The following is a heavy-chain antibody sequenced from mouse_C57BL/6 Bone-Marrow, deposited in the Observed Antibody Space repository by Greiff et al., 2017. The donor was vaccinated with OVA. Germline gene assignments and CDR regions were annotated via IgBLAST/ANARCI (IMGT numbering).Heavy chain of an antibody. CDR1: GYTFTSYW. D-gene: IGHD2-14*01. CDR3: ARSSYRLYAMDY. V-gene: IGHV1-50*01. CDR2: IDPSDSYT. Sequence: VQLQQPGAELVKPGASVKLSCKASGYTFTSYWMQWVKQRPGQGLEWIGEIDPSDSYTNYNQKFKGKATLTVDTSSSTSYMQLSSLTSEDSAVYYCARSSYRLYAMDYWGQGTSVTVSS. J-gene: IGHJ4*01.